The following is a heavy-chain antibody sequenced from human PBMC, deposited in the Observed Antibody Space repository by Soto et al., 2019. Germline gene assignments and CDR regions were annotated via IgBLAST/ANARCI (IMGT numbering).Heavy chain of an antibody. CDR1: GFTFSSYG. V-gene: IGHV3-30*18. Sequence: GGSLRLSCAASGFTFSSYGMHWVRQAPGKGLEWVAVISYDGSNKYYADSVKGRFTISRDNSKNTLYLQMNSLRAEDTAVYYCAKDHPDESYYDSSGYCDYWGQGTLVTVSS. J-gene: IGHJ4*02. D-gene: IGHD3-22*01. CDR2: ISYDGSNK. CDR3: AKDHPDESYYDSSGYCDY.